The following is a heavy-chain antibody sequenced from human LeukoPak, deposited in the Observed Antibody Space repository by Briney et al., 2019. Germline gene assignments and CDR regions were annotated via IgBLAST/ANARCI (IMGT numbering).Heavy chain of an antibody. CDR1: GGSFSGYY. Sequence: SETLSLTCAVYGGSFSGYYWSWIRQPPGKGLEWIGEINHSGSTNYNPSLKSRVTISVDTSKNQYSLKLSSVTAADTAVYYCARLHPLRRGHYYCYMDVWGKGTTVTVSS. V-gene: IGHV4-34*01. D-gene: IGHD4-17*01. J-gene: IGHJ6*03. CDR2: INHSGST. CDR3: ARLHPLRRGHYYCYMDV.